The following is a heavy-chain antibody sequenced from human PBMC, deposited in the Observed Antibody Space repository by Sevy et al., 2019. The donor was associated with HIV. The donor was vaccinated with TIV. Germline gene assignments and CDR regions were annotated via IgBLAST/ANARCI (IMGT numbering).Heavy chain of an antibody. CDR2: LSFGCGKI. J-gene: IGHJ4*02. CDR3: AREGCTRPHDY. D-gene: IGHD2-8*01. V-gene: IGHV3-23*01. Sequence: GGSLRLSRAASGFAFYDYSMSWIRQAPGKGLEWVETLSFGCGKINYADSVKGRFTISRDNSKNSFYLQMDNLRVEDTALYYCAREGCTRPHDYWGQGTRVTVSS. CDR1: GFAFYDYS.